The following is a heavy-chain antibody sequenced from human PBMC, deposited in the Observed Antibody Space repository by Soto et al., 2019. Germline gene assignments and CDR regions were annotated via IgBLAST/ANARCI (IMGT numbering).Heavy chain of an antibody. CDR3: AKGSTRWLESLLHY. CDR2: ISNDGTNK. J-gene: IGHJ4*02. CDR1: GFTFNIFG. D-gene: IGHD5-12*01. V-gene: IGHV3-30*18. Sequence: LRLSCAASGFTFNIFGMHWVRQAPGKGLEWVALISNDGTNKYYADSVRGRFTISRDSSKNTVFLQMDSLRADDTAVYYCAKGSTRWLESLLHYWGQGTLVTVSS.